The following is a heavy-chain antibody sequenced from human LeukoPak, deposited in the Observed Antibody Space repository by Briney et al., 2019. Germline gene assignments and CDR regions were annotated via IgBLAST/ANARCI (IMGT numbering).Heavy chain of an antibody. D-gene: IGHD3-22*01. CDR3: AKGIDTSGYSPFDY. V-gene: IGHV3-30*02. CDR2: IRYDGSNK. Sequence: GGSLRLSCAASGFTFSNYGMLWVRQAPGKGLEWVAFIRYDGSNKYYVDSVKGRFTISRDNSKNTLYLQMNSLRPEDTAVYYCAKGIDTSGYSPFDYWGQGTLVTVSS. CDR1: GFTFSNYG. J-gene: IGHJ4*02.